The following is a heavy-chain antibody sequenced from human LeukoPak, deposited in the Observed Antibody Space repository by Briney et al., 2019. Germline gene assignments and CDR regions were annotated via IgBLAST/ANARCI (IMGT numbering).Heavy chain of an antibody. CDR1: GFSLGSYA. Sequence: PGGSLRLSCAASGFSLGSYAMSWVRQAPGKGLEWVSATSSSDSGTYYADSVRGRFTISRDNSKNTLYLHMKSLRAEDAAVYYCAKAPVTSCRGAYCYPFDSWGQGTVVTVSS. D-gene: IGHD2-21*01. CDR3: AKAPVTSCRGAYCYPFDS. J-gene: IGHJ4*02. CDR2: TSSSDSGT. V-gene: IGHV3-23*01.